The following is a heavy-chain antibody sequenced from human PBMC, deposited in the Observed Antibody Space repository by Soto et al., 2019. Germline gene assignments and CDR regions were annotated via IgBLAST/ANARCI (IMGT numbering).Heavy chain of an antibody. CDR3: AKDRDGSGYYYYFDY. V-gene: IGHV3-30*18. J-gene: IGHJ4*02. Sequence: GGSLRLSCAASGFTFSSYGMHWVRQAPGKGLEWVAVISYDGSNKYYADSVKGRFTISRDNSKNTLYLQMNSLRAEDTAVYYCAKDRDGSGYYYYFDYWGQGTLVTVSS. CDR2: ISYDGSNK. CDR1: GFTFSSYG. D-gene: IGHD3-22*01.